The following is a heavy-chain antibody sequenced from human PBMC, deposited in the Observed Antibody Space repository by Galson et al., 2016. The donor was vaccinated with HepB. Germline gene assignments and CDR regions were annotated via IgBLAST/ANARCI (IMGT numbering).Heavy chain of an antibody. J-gene: IGHJ4*02. Sequence: SLRLSCAASGFTFSHAWMNWVRQAPGKGLEWVSRIKSKADGGTTDYAAPVKGRFTISRDDSENTLYLQMNSLKGEDTAVYYCATVWMGASSFDYWGQGTLVTVSS. CDR3: ATVWMGASSFDY. CDR1: GFTFSHAW. D-gene: IGHD1-26*01. CDR2: IKSKADGGTT. V-gene: IGHV3-15*01.